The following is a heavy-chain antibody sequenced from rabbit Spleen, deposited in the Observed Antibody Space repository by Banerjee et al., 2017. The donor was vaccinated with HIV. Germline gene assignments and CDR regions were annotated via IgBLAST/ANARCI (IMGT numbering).Heavy chain of an antibody. CDR1: GFSFTYIDY. J-gene: IGHJ4*01. D-gene: IGHD1-1*01. Sequence: QSLEESGGDLVKPGASLTLTCTASGFSFTYIDYLCWVRQPPGKGPEWIACVAAGVSLTSYYATWAKGRFTISKTSSTTVTLQMTSLTAADTATYFCASGYSDIYFNLWGPGTLVTVS. CDR2: VAAGVSLTS. CDR3: ASGYSDIYFNL. V-gene: IGHV1S40*01.